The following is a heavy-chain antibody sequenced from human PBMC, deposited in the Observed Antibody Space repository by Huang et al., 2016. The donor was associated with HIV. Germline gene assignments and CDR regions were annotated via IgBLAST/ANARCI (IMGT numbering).Heavy chain of an antibody. V-gene: IGHV4-34*01. CDR1: GGPLSGHY. CDR3: ARSLMGEDPFDI. CDR2: VNHRGSA. J-gene: IGHJ3*02. D-gene: IGHD3-16*01. Sequence: QVRLHQWGPGLVRPSETLSLTCAVYGGPLSGHYWSWVRLPPGGSLEGLGEVNHRGSANYNPPLKSRLSMSIDTSKKQFSLKLGSVTAADTALYYCARSLMGEDPFDIWGQGTLVTVSS.